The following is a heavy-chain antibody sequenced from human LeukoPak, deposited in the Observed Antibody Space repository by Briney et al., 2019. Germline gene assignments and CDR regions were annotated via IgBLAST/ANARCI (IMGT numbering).Heavy chain of an antibody. CDR2: FDPEDGET. J-gene: IGHJ6*03. CDR3: ARGGASRVGVVTPYYYYYYMDV. D-gene: IGHD3-3*01. V-gene: IGHV1-24*01. Sequence: ASVKVSCKVSGYTLTELSMHWVRQAPGKGLEWMGGFDPEDGETIYAQKFQGRVTITADESTSTAYMELSSLRSEDTAVYYCARGGASRVGVVTPYYYYYYMDVWGKGTTVTVSS. CDR1: GYTLTELS.